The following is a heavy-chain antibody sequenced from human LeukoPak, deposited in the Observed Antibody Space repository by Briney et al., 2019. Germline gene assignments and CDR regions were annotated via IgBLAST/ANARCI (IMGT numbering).Heavy chain of an antibody. CDR3: ARQSVGYAYAYYDILTPFDY. V-gene: IGHV4-59*08. D-gene: IGHD3-9*01. J-gene: IGHJ4*02. CDR1: GGSISSYY. CDR2: IYYSGST. Sequence: SETLSLTCTVSGGSISSYYWSWIRQPPGKRLEWIGYIYYSGSTNYNPSLKSRVTISVDTSKNQFSLKLSSVTAADTAVYYCARQSVGYAYAYYDILTPFDYWGQGTLVTVSS.